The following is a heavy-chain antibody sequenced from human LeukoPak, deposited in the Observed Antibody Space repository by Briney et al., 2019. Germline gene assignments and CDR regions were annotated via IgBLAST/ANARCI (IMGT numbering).Heavy chain of an antibody. D-gene: IGHD5-12*01. CDR3: ARDQRIVAMRRQFDP. V-gene: IGHV1-2*02. J-gene: IGHJ5*02. CDR1: GYTFTGYY. CDR2: INPNSGGT. Sequence: GASVKVSCKASGYTFTGYYMHWVRQAPGQGLEWMGWINPNSGGTNYAQKFQGRVTMTRDTSISTAYMELSRLRSDDTAVYYCARDQRIVAMRRQFDPWGQGTLVTVYS.